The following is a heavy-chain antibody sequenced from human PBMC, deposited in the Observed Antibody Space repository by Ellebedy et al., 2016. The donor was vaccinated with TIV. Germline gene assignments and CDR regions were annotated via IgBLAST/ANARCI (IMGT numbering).Heavy chain of an antibody. CDR2: INPNSGGT. V-gene: IGHV1-2*02. Sequence: ASVKVSCXASGYTFTGYYMHWVRQAPGQGLEWMGWINPNSGGTNYAQKFQGRVTMTRDTSTSTAYMELSRLRSDDTAVYYCARDIVVVPAAISNWFDPWGQGTLVTVSS. D-gene: IGHD2-2*02. CDR3: ARDIVVVPAAISNWFDP. CDR1: GYTFTGYY. J-gene: IGHJ5*02.